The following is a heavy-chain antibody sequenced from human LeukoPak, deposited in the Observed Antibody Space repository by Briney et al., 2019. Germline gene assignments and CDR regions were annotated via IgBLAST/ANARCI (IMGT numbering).Heavy chain of an antibody. V-gene: IGHV4-59*01. CDR3: ARVTAAGGGFDY. CDR2: IYFSGST. D-gene: IGHD6-13*01. J-gene: IGHJ4*02. CDR1: GGSISGYY. Sequence: SETLSLTCTVSGGSISGYYWSWIRQPPGQGLECIGHIYFSGSTNYNPSLKSRVTISVDTSKNQFSLRLSSVTAADTAVYYCARVTAAGGGFDYWGQGILVTVPS.